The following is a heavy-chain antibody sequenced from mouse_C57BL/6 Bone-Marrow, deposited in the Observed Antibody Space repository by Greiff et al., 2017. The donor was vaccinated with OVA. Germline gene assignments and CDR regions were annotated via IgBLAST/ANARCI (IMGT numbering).Heavy chain of an antibody. D-gene: IGHD4-1*01. CDR2: ISSGSSTI. Sequence: DVKLVESGGGLVKPGGSLKLSCAASGFTFSDYGMHWVRQAPEKGLEWVAYISSGSSTIYYADTVKGRFTISRDNAKNTLFLQMTSLRSEDTAMYYCARNWAPWFAYWGQGTLVTVSA. CDR1: GFTFSDYG. V-gene: IGHV5-17*01. J-gene: IGHJ3*01. CDR3: ARNWAPWFAY.